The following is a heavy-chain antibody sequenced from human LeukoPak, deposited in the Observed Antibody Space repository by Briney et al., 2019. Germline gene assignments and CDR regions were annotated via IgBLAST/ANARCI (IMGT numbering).Heavy chain of an antibody. CDR3: ARTYYYDSSGYAPCAY. CDR1: RFTFSSFA. J-gene: IGHJ4*02. Sequence: GGSLRLSCAASRFTFSSFAMHWVRQAPGKGLEWVAVISYDGSNKYCADSVKGRFTISRDNSKNTLYLQMNSLRAEDTAVYYCARTYYYDSSGYAPCAYWGQGTLVTVSS. D-gene: IGHD3-22*01. V-gene: IGHV3-30*04. CDR2: ISYDGSNK.